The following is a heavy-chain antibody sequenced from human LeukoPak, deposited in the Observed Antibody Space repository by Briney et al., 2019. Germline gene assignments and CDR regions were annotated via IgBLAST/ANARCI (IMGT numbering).Heavy chain of an antibody. CDR2: INPSGGST. D-gene: IGHD5-24*01. CDR1: EYTLTIYY. Sequence: ASVKVSCMASEYTLTIYYLHWVRQAPGQGVEWMAIINPSGGSTSHAQKFQGRVTMTRDTSPSTVYMELSSLRSEDTAVYYCASVYKHGMDVWGQGTTVTVS. V-gene: IGHV1-46*01. J-gene: IGHJ6*02. CDR3: ASVYKHGMDV.